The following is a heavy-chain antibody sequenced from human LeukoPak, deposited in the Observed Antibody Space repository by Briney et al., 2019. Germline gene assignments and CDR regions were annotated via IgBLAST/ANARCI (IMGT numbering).Heavy chain of an antibody. CDR2: LDPSGSPM. CDR1: GFSFSDYY. V-gene: IGHV3-11*01. Sequence: GGSLRLSCAASGFSFSDYYMSWIRQAPGKGLEWVSYLDPSGSPMYYADSVKGRFTISRDNAEKSLYLQMNSLRDDDTAVYYCARGHWQIEVWGQGTQVTVS. CDR3: ARGHWQIEV. D-gene: IGHD2/OR15-2a*01. J-gene: IGHJ4*02.